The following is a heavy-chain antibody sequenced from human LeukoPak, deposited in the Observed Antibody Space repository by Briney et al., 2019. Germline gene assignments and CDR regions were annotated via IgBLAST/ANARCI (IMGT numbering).Heavy chain of an antibody. CDR3: ARVRYDSSGYYYFDY. Sequence: GGSLRLSCAASGFTFSTYEINWVRQAPGKGLEWVSYISSSGSTIYYADSVKGRFTIPRDNAKNSLYLQMNSLRAEDTAVYYCARVRYDSSGYYYFDYWGQGTLVTVSS. D-gene: IGHD3-22*01. CDR1: GFTFSTYE. CDR2: ISSSGSTI. V-gene: IGHV3-48*03. J-gene: IGHJ4*02.